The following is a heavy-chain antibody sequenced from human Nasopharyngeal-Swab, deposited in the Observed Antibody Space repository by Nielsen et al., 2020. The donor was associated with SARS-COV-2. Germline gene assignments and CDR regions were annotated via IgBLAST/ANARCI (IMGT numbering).Heavy chain of an antibody. Sequence: GGSLRLSCAASGFTFSSYTMNWVRQAPGNGLEWVSSISPTSDYIYYAESVKGRFTISRDNAKNSLFLQMNSLRVEDTAVYYCATDAPGSGFALDTWGQGTMVTVLS. CDR3: ATDAPGSGFALDT. J-gene: IGHJ3*02. V-gene: IGHV3-21*06. CDR1: GFTFSSYT. D-gene: IGHD3-22*01. CDR2: ISPTSDYI.